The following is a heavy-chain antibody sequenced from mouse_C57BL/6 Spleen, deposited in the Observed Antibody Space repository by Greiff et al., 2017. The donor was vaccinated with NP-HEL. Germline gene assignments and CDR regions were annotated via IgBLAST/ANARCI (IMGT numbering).Heavy chain of an antibody. V-gene: IGHV1-81*01. J-gene: IGHJ4*01. CDR2: IYPRSGNT. Sequence: VKLVESGAELARPGASVKLSCKASGYTFTSYGISGVKQRTGQGLEWIGEIYPRSGNTYYNEKFKGKATLTADKSSSTAYMELRSLTSEDSAVYFCAKEPLWSYYPSHYAMDYWGQGTSVTVSS. CDR3: AKEPLWSYYPSHYAMDY. CDR1: GYTFTSYG. D-gene: IGHD1-1*01.